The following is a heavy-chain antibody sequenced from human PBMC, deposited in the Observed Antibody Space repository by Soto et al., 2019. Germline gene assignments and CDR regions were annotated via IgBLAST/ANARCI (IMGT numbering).Heavy chain of an antibody. D-gene: IGHD6-13*01. V-gene: IGHV1-8*01. CDR2: MNPNSGNT. Sequence: QVQLVQSGAEVKKPGASVKVSCKASGYTFTSYDINWVRQATGQGLEWMGWMNPNSGNTGYAQKVHRRVTMTRNTSISTAYMELSSLRSEDTAVYYCARERSAAGTGWFDPWGQGTLVTVSS. J-gene: IGHJ5*02. CDR3: ARERSAAGTGWFDP. CDR1: GYTFTSYD.